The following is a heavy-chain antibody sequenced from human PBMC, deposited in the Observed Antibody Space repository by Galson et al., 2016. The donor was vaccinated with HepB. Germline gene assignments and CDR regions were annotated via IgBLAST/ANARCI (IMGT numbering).Heavy chain of an antibody. J-gene: IGHJ4*02. V-gene: IGHV4-30-4*01. CDR3: ARVYYDNRYYTYYFDY. CDR2: IYYSGIT. D-gene: IGHD3-22*01. Sequence: LSLTCTVSGGSISSDNYYWSWIRRPPGKGLEWIGYIYYSGITYYNPSLKSRLTISVDTSKNQFSLKLSSVTAADTAVYYCARVYYDNRYYTYYFDYWGQGTLVTVSS. CDR1: GGSISSDNYY.